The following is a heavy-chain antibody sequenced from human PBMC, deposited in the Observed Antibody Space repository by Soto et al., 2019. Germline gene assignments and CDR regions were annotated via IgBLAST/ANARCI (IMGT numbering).Heavy chain of an antibody. Sequence: GGSLRLSCAASGFTFSSYAMHWVRQAPGKGLEWVAVISYDGSNKYYADSVKGRFTISRDNSKNTLYLQMNSLRAEDTAVYYCAREVESRYSSGWLQGGQYYYGMDVWGQGTTVTSP. CDR1: GFTFSSYA. CDR2: ISYDGSNK. V-gene: IGHV3-30-3*01. J-gene: IGHJ6*02. CDR3: AREVESRYSSGWLQGGQYYYGMDV. D-gene: IGHD6-19*01.